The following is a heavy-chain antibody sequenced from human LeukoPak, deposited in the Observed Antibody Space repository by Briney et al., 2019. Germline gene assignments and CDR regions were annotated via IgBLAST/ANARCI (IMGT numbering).Heavy chain of an antibody. Sequence: GGSLRLSCAASGFTFSSYAMSWVRQAPGKGLEWVSVIYSGGSTYYADSVKGRFTISRDNSKNTLYLQMNSLRAEDTAVYYCARSGDYYDSSGYRSPVYFDYWGQGTLVTVSS. CDR2: IYSGGST. J-gene: IGHJ4*02. V-gene: IGHV3-66*01. D-gene: IGHD3-22*01. CDR3: ARSGDYYDSSGYRSPVYFDY. CDR1: GFTFSSYA.